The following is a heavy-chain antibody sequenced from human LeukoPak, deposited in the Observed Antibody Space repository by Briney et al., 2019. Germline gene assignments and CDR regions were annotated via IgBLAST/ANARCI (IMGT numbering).Heavy chain of an antibody. CDR3: ARVGSVAGSDYLDY. J-gene: IGHJ4*02. D-gene: IGHD6-19*01. Sequence: PGGSLRLSCAVSGFTFSDHFLDWVRQAPGKGLEWVGRSRNKAKSYTTEYAASVKGRFTISRDDSKNSLYLQMNSLNTEDTAVYYCARVGSVAGSDYLDYWGQGTLVTVSS. CDR1: GFTFSDHF. V-gene: IGHV3-72*01. CDR2: SRNKAKSYTT.